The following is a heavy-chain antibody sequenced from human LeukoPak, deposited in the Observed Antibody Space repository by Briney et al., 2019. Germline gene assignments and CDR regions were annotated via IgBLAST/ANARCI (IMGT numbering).Heavy chain of an antibody. J-gene: IGHJ4*02. CDR1: GFTFSSYG. Sequence: PGGSLRLSCAASGFTFSSYGMSWVRQAPGKGLEWVSAIGGSGGSTYYADSVKGRFTISRDNAKNSLYLQMNSLRAEDTAVYYCARDQVTYYYDSSGYRGWEHFDYWGQGTLVTVSS. CDR3: ARDQVTYYYDSSGYRGWEHFDY. CDR2: IGGSGGST. V-gene: IGHV3-23*01. D-gene: IGHD3-22*01.